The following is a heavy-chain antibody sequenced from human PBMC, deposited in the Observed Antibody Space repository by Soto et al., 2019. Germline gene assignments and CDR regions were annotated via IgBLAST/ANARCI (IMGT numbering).Heavy chain of an antibody. CDR3: ARDLPEKYSSSWSPTYYFDY. V-gene: IGHV3-21*01. J-gene: IGHJ4*02. CDR1: GFTFSSYS. D-gene: IGHD6-13*01. CDR2: ISSSSSYI. Sequence: GGSLRLSCAASGFTFSSYSMNWVRQAPGKGLEWVSSISSSSSYIYYADSVKGRFTISRDNAKNSLYLQMNSLRAEDTAVYYCARDLPEKYSSSWSPTYYFDYWGQGTLVTVSS.